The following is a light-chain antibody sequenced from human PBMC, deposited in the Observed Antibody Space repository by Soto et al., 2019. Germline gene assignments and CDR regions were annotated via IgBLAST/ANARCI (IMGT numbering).Light chain of an antibody. CDR1: SSDVGGYNY. Sequence: QSVMAQPATVAGSPGQSLTISCTGTSSDVGGYNYVSWYQQHPGKAPKLMIYEVSNRPSGVSNRFSGYKSGNTASLTISGLQAEDEADYYCSSYTSSSTPYVFGTGSKVTVL. J-gene: IGLJ1*01. CDR2: EVS. V-gene: IGLV2-14*01. CDR3: SSYTSSSTPYV.